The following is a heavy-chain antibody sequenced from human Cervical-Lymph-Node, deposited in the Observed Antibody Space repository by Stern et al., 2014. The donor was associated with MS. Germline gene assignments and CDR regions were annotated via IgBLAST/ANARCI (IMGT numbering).Heavy chain of an antibody. J-gene: IGHJ6*02. V-gene: IGHV1-69*09. CDR1: GGPLSMYR. Sequence: VQLVESGAELKKPGSSVKVSCKASGGPLSMYRISWVRQAPGQGLEWIGSILHSVGMTTYAQKFQGRVTITSDRSSSTIYLELTSLRSEDMAVYYCARATNDFFYSMDVWGQGTTVTLSS. CDR2: ILHSVGMT. CDR3: ARATNDFFYSMDV.